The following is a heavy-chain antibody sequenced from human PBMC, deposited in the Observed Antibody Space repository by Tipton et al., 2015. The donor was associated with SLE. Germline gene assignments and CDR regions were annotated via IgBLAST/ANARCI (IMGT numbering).Heavy chain of an antibody. Sequence: SLRLSCVASEFRVSGYNMDWVRQAPGKGLERVAMISISGAYISYTDSVQGRFIISKDDAKNAVYLQMNSLRAEDTAVYYCATALSPINSFDIWGQGTMVTVSS. CDR2: ISISGAYI. CDR3: ATALSPINSFDI. J-gene: IGHJ3*02. V-gene: IGHV3-21*01. CDR1: EFRVSGYN. D-gene: IGHD5-12*01.